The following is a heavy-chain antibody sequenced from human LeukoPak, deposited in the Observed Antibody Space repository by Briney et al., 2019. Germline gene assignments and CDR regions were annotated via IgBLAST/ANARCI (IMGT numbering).Heavy chain of an antibody. CDR1: GFTFDDSG. CDR2: ISTSSSYI. D-gene: IGHD6-19*01. V-gene: IGHV3-21*01. J-gene: IGHJ3*02. Sequence: GGSLRLSCAASGFTFDDSGMSWVRQAPGKGLEWVSSISTSSSYIYYAESLKGRFTISRDHAKNSLYLQMNSLRGDDTAVYYCARGDPDISFAVAGEAFDIWGQGTMVTVSS. CDR3: ARGDPDISFAVAGEAFDI.